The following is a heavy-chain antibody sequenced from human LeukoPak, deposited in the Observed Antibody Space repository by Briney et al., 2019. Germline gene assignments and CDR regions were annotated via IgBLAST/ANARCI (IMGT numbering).Heavy chain of an antibody. Sequence: ASVKVSCEASGYTFINYYINWVRQATGQGLEWMGWMNPNNGRTGYAQKFQGRVTMTRNSSISTAYMELNTLTSDDTAVYYCARGSWITGTTSYYYHMDVWGKGTTVTVSS. CDR3: ARGSWITGTTSYYYHMDV. CDR1: GYTFINYY. V-gene: IGHV1-8*01. CDR2: MNPNNGRT. J-gene: IGHJ6*03. D-gene: IGHD1-7*01.